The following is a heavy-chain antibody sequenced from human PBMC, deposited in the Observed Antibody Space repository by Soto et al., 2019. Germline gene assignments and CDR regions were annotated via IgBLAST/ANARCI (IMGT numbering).Heavy chain of an antibody. J-gene: IGHJ4*02. CDR3: AATDYYDSSGYYSPFDY. Sequence: SVKVSCKASGGTFSSYAISWVRQAPGQGLEWMGGIIPIFGTANYAQKFQGRATITADESTSTAYMELSSLRSEDTAVYYCAATDYYDSSGYYSPFDYWGQGTLVTVSS. CDR1: GGTFSSYA. CDR2: IIPIFGTA. D-gene: IGHD3-22*01. V-gene: IGHV1-69*13.